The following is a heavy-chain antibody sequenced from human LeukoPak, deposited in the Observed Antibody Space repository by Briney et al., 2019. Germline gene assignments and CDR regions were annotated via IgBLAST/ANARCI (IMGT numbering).Heavy chain of an antibody. CDR2: INSDGSGT. V-gene: IGHV3-74*01. Sequence: GYSLRLFCAASGFTFSSYGMHWVRQAPGKGLVWVSRINSDGSGTRYADSVKGRFTISRDNAKNTLYLQMNTLRAEDTAVYYCARDSGTTDFDYWGQGTLVTVS. CDR1: GFTFSSYG. J-gene: IGHJ4*02. CDR3: ARDSGTTDFDY. D-gene: IGHD2/OR15-2a*01.